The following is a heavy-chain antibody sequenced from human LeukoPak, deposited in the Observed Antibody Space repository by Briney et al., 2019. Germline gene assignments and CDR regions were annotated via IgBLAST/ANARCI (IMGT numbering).Heavy chain of an antibody. J-gene: IGHJ3*02. Sequence: ASVTVSCKASGYTFTNFYLHWVRQAPGQGLEWMRIINPTTGSTTYAQKFQGRVTMTRDMSTSTVYMELSSPRSEDTAVYFCARDLNPQSIGMRAFDIWGQGTMVTASS. CDR1: GYTFTNFY. CDR2: INPTTGST. CDR3: ARDLNPQSIGMRAFDI. D-gene: IGHD1-14*01. V-gene: IGHV1-46*01.